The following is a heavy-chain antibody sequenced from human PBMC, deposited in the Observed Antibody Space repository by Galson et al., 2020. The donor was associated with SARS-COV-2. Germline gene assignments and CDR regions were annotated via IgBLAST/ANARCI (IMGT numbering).Heavy chain of an antibody. CDR3: SRGLSSSWPFNDF. CDR2: ITSSSTT. J-gene: IGHJ4*02. D-gene: IGHD6-13*01. Sequence: GESLKISCAASGFTFSSYNMNWVRQAPGKGLEWVSFITSSSTTYYADSVKGRFTISRDNAKNSLYLQMSGLRDEDTALYYCSRGLSSSWPFNDFWGQGALVTVSS. V-gene: IGHV3-48*02. CDR1: GFTFSSYN.